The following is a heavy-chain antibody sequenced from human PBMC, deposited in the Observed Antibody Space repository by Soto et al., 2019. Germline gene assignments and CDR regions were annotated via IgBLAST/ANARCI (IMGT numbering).Heavy chain of an antibody. CDR2: TSWDETSK. D-gene: IGHD3-3*01. J-gene: IGHJ4*02. CDR1: GFTFDTYG. V-gene: IGHV3-30*03. CDR3: ARKGTGGDFCGDY. Sequence: QVQLVESGGGVVQPGRSLRLSCADSGFTFDTYGMHWVRQAPGKGLEWVAVTSWDETSKYYTDSVKGRFTISRDNSKNTLYLQMNSLRAEDTAVYYRARKGTGGDFCGDYWGQGTLVTVSS.